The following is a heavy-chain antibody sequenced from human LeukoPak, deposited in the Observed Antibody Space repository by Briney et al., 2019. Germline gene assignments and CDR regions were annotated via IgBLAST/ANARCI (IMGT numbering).Heavy chain of an antibody. V-gene: IGHV3-48*03. CDR2: ISTGGSTI. CDR1: GFTFTTYQ. CDR3: ARSPYGAYEVFDS. Sequence: GGSLRLSCAASGFTFTTYQMNWVRQAPGKGLEWVSYISTGGSTIYYADSVKGRFTISRDNAKKSLYLQMNSLRAEDTAVYYCARSPYGAYEVFDSWGQGTLVTVSS. D-gene: IGHD5-12*01. J-gene: IGHJ4*02.